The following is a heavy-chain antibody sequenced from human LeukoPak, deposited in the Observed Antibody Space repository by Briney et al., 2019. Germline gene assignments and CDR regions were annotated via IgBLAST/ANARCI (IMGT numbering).Heavy chain of an antibody. Sequence: PGGSLRLSCAASGFTFSSYWMHWVRQAPGKGLVWVSRINSDGSSTSYADSAKGRFTISRDNAKNTLYLQMNSLRAEDTAVYYCARDPPGYVRGRYYYCMDVWGKGTTVTVSS. CDR1: GFTFSSYW. D-gene: IGHD3-16*01. J-gene: IGHJ6*03. CDR2: INSDGSST. V-gene: IGHV3-74*01. CDR3: ARDPPGYVRGRYYYCMDV.